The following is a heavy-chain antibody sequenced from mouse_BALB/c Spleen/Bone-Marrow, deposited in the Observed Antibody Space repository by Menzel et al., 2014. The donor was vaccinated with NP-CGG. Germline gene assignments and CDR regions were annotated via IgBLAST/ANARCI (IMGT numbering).Heavy chain of an antibody. J-gene: IGHJ3*01. CDR3: ARHSQCGLFAY. CDR1: GFDFSRYW. CDR2: INPESNTI. D-gene: IGHD2-12*01. Sequence: EVKLVESGGGLVQPGGSLKLSCAASGFDFSRYWMSWVRQAPGKGLQWFGEINPESNTINYTPSLKDKFIISRDNAKNTLYLQMSKVRSEDTALYCCARHSQCGLFAYWGQGTLLTVSA. V-gene: IGHV4-1*02.